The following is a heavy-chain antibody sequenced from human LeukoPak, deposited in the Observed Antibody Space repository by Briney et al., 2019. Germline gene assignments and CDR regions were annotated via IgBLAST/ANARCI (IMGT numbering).Heavy chain of an antibody. J-gene: IGHJ3*02. Sequence: SESLSLTCTVSGGSISSYYWSWIQQPPGKGLEWIGYIYYSGSTNYNPSLKSRVTISVDTSKNQFSLKLSSVTAADTAVYYCARGGVEYRTPFDIWGQGTMVSVSS. D-gene: IGHD3-10*01. CDR1: GGSISSYY. CDR3: ARGGVEYRTPFDI. V-gene: IGHV4-59*01. CDR2: IYYSGST.